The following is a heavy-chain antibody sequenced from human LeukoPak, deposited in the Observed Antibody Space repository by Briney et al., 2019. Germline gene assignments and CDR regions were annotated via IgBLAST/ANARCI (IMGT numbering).Heavy chain of an antibody. D-gene: IGHD3-22*01. V-gene: IGHV3-30*04. CDR2: ISYDGSNK. CDR1: GFTFSSYA. Sequence: GGSLRLSCAASGFTFSSYAMHWVRQAPGKGLEWVAVISYDGSNKYYADSVKGRFTISRDNSKNTLYLQMNSLRAEDTAVYYCAKESPSMYYYDSSGYFDYWGQGTLVTVSS. J-gene: IGHJ4*02. CDR3: AKESPSMYYYDSSGYFDY.